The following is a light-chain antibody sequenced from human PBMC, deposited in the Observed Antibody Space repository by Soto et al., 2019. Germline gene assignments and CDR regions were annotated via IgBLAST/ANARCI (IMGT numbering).Light chain of an antibody. Sequence: ETVMTQSPATLSVSPGERATLSCRASQSVSSNLAWYQQKPGQPPRLLIYDISTRATGIPTRFSGSGSGTEFTLTISSLQSEDFATYFCQQYNSMSLTFGGGTKVE. J-gene: IGKJ4*01. V-gene: IGKV3D-15*01. CDR3: QQYNSMSLT. CDR2: DIS. CDR1: QSVSSN.